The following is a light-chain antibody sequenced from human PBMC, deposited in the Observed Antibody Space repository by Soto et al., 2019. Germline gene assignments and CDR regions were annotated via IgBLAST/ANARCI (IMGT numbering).Light chain of an antibody. CDR3: QHYGTSTRT. Sequence: EIVLTQSPGTLSLSPGESATLSCRATQSVSATYLAWYQQKPGQAPRLLIYAASSRATDIPARFSGSGSGTDFTLAISRLEPEDFAVYWCQHYGTSTRTFGQGTKVEIK. J-gene: IGKJ1*01. V-gene: IGKV3-20*01. CDR1: QSVSATY. CDR2: AAS.